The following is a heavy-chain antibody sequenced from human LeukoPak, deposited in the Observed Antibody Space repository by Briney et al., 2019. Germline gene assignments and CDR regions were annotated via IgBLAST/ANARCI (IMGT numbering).Heavy chain of an antibody. CDR2: ISKNGGSR. Sequence: GGSLRLSCAASKFTFDDYGMSWVRQVPGKGLEWVSGISKNGGSRSYAESVKGRSTISRDNAKNSLYLQINSLRAEDTALYYCARGYFGELLFEYWGQGTLVTVSS. CDR3: ARGYFGELLFEY. J-gene: IGHJ4*02. V-gene: IGHV3-20*04. D-gene: IGHD3-10*01. CDR1: KFTFDDYG.